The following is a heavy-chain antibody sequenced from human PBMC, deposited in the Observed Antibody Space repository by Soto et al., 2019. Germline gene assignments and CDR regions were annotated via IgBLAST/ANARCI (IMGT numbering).Heavy chain of an antibody. CDR3: ARGAATTIPALMYDALEI. CDR1: GATLDTFINYG. Sequence: QVQLVQSGAEVKKPGSSVRVSCKASGATLDTFINYGITWVRQAPGQGLEWMGGIIPVFGAANHAQKFQGXSXXXAXXSTRTVNMELRSLRSEDTAVYYCARGAATTIPALMYDALEIWVQGTMVTVSS. J-gene: IGHJ3*02. V-gene: IGHV1-69*12. CDR2: IIPVFGAA. D-gene: IGHD5-12*01.